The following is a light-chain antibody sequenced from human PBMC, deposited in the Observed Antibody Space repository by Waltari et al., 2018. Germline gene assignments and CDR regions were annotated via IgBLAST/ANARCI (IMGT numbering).Light chain of an antibody. CDR2: KVS. J-gene: IGKJ1*01. CDR3: MQGTHWPWT. CDR1: LSLVSSDGNTY. V-gene: IGKV2-30*01. Sequence: DVVMTQSPLSLPVTLGQPASISCRSSLSLVSSDGNTYFNWFQHRPGQSPRRLLYKVSNRDSGVPDRFRGSGSGTDVTLRISRVEAEDVGVYYCMQGTHWPWTFGPGTKVEIK.